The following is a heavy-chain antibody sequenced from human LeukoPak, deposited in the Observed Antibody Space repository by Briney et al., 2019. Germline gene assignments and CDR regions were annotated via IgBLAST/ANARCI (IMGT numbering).Heavy chain of an antibody. CDR3: AKALGSSWDEDYYFDY. CDR1: GFTFDDYA. CDR2: ISWNSGSI. V-gene: IGHV3-9*01. Sequence: QSGGSLRLSCAASGFTFDDYAMHWVRQAPGKGLEWVSGISWNSGSIGYADSVKGRFTISRDNAKNSLYLQMNSLRAEDTALYYCAKALGSSWDEDYYFDYWGQGTLVNVSS. J-gene: IGHJ4*02. D-gene: IGHD6-13*01.